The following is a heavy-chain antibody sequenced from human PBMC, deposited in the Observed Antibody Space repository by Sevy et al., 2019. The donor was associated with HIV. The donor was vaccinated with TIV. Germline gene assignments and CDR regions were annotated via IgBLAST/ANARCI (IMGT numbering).Heavy chain of an antibody. J-gene: IGHJ5*02. D-gene: IGHD4-17*01. CDR3: ARDQHDYAGNVRTGWFDP. V-gene: IGHV3-30-3*01. CDR1: GFTFSSYA. Sequence: GGSLRLSCAASGFTFSSYAMHWVRQAPGKGLEWVADIIYDGSKKYYADSVKGRFTISRDNSKNTLYLQMNSLRAEDTAVCYCARDQHDYAGNVRTGWFDPWGQGTLVTVSS. CDR2: IIYDGSKK.